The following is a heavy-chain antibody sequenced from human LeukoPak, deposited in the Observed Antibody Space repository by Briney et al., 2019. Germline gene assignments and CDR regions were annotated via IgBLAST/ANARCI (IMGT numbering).Heavy chain of an antibody. V-gene: IGHV3-33*01. Sequence: PGRSLRLSCAASEFIFSYYGMHWVRQAPGKGLEWLAVIWPDGTIQYYADPVKGRFTISRDNSKNTLYLQLTGLRADDSAVYYCARHNHDWGWDFWGQGAQVTVSS. CDR1: EFIFSYYG. J-gene: IGHJ4*02. CDR3: ARHNHDWGWDF. CDR2: IWPDGTIQ. D-gene: IGHD2-8*02.